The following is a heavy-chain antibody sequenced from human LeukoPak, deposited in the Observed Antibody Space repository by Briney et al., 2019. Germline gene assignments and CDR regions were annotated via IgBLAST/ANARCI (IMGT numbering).Heavy chain of an antibody. D-gene: IGHD5-18*01. V-gene: IGHV3-49*03. Sequence: PGGSLRLSCTSSGFTFGNYAVSWFRQAPGKGLEWVGFIRSLAYGGTTEYAASVKGRFTMSRDESDTIAYLQMNSLKSEDTAVYYCTTPDGDTAFYGMDVWGQGTTVTVSS. CDR3: TTPDGDTAFYGMDV. CDR2: IRSLAYGGTT. CDR1: GFTFGNYA. J-gene: IGHJ6*02.